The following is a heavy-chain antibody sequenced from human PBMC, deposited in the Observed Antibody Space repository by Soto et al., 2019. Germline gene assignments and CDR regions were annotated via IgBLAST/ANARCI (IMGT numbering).Heavy chain of an antibody. CDR1: GGSISSYY. D-gene: IGHD6-13*01. Sequence: QVQLQESGPGLVKPSETLSLTCTVSGGSISSYYWSWIRQPPGKGLEWIGYIYYSGSTNYNPSLKGRVTISVDTSKNQFSLKLSSVTAADTAVYYCARLDSSSWYRFDYWGQGTLVTVSS. CDR2: IYYSGST. V-gene: IGHV4-59*08. J-gene: IGHJ4*02. CDR3: ARLDSSSWYRFDY.